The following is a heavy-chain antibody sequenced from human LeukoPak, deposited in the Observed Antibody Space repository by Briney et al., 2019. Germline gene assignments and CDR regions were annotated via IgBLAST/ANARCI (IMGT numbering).Heavy chain of an antibody. V-gene: IGHV1-69*01. J-gene: IGHJ4*02. CDR3: ASGANYYGSKGYLFDY. CDR2: IIPIFGTT. D-gene: IGHD3-22*01. Sequence: WVKVSCKASGGTFSSYAISWVRQAPGQGLEWIRGIIPIFGTTNYPQKFHGRVTNHPDESPSKAYMEMSNLPSEDAAVYYFASGANYYGSKGYLFDYWGQGTLVTVSS. CDR1: GGTFSSYA.